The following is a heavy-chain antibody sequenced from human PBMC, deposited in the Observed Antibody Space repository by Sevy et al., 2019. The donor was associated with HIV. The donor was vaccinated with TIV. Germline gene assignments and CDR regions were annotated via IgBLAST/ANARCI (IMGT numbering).Heavy chain of an antibody. CDR1: GYTFTSYG. Sequence: ASVKVSCKASGYTFTSYGISWVRQAPGQGLEWMGWISAYNGNTNYAQKLQGRVTITTDTSTSTAYMELRSLRSDDTAVYYCARLPLNYYDSSGYYTPLYYYYGMDVWGQGTTVTVSS. CDR3: ARLPLNYYDSSGYYTPLYYYYGMDV. V-gene: IGHV1-18*01. D-gene: IGHD3-22*01. J-gene: IGHJ6*02. CDR2: ISAYNGNT.